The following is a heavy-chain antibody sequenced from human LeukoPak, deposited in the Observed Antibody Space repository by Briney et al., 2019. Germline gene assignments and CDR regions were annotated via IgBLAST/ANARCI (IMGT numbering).Heavy chain of an antibody. CDR1: GGSISSYY. D-gene: IGHD4-17*01. Sequence: SETLSLTCTVSGGSISSYYWSWIRQPPGKGLEWIGYIYYSGSTNYNPSLKSRVTMSVDTSKNQFSLKLSSVTAADTAVYYCARDSGPTVTTFGYYYYYMDVWGKGTTVTVSS. V-gene: IGHV4-59*01. CDR3: ARDSGPTVTTFGYYYYYMDV. J-gene: IGHJ6*03. CDR2: IYYSGST.